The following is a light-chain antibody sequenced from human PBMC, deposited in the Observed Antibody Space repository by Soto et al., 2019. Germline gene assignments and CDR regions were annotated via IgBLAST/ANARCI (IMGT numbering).Light chain of an antibody. V-gene: IGKV1-39*01. J-gene: IGKJ5*01. CDR3: MQGTHWPIT. CDR2: AAS. Sequence: DIQMTQSPSSLSASVGDRVTITCRASQSIGGYLNWYQQKPGKAPNLLIYAASNLHSGVPARFSGSGSGTDFALKISRVEAEDVGVYYCMQGTHWPITFGQGTRLEIK. CDR1: QSIGGY.